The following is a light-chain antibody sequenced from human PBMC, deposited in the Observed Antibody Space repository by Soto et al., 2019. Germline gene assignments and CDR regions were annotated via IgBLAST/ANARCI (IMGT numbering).Light chain of an antibody. J-gene: IGLJ1*01. CDR3: SSYTTSYICV. CDR1: GRDIGAYNY. CDR2: EVE. V-gene: IGLV2-14*01. Sequence: QPVLTRPGPVSGSPGQTITISCTGSGRDIGAYNYVSWYQQHPGKAPKLIIYEVENRPLGVSNRFSASKSAVTPSLTISGLQAEDEADYYCSSYTTSYICVIGPGRKVTVL.